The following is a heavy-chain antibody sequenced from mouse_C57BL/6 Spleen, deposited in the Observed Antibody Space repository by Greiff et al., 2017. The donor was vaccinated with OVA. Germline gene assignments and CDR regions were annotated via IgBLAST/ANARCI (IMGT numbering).Heavy chain of an antibody. V-gene: IGHV1-64*01. J-gene: IGHJ3*01. CDR1: GYTFTSYW. D-gene: IGHD3-3*01. Sequence: VQLQQPGAELVKPGASVKLSCKASGYTFTSYWMHWVKQRPGQGLKWIGMIHPNSGSTNYNEKFKSKATLTVDKSSSTAYMQLSSLTSEDSAVYYCARGGRDGAWFAYWGQGTLVTVSA. CDR3: ARGGRDGAWFAY. CDR2: IHPNSGST.